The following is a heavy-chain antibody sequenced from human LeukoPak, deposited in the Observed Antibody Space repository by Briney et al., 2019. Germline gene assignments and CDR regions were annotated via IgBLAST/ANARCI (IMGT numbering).Heavy chain of an antibody. J-gene: IGHJ4*02. CDR2: IIPILGIA. CDR1: GGTFSSYA. V-gene: IGHV1-69*04. Sequence: GASVKVSCKASGGTFSSYAISWVRQAPGQGLEWMGRIIPILGIANYAQKFQGRVTITADKSTSTAYMELSSLRSEDTAVYYCARDPTSLAYCGGDCYSGFDYWGQGTLVTVPS. CDR3: ARDPTSLAYCGGDCYSGFDY. D-gene: IGHD2-21*02.